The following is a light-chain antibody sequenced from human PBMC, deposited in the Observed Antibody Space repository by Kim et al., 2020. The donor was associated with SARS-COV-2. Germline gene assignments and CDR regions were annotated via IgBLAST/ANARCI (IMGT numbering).Light chain of an antibody. CDR1: ESIGTW. CDR3: QQVNSLPYT. V-gene: IGKV1D-12*01. J-gene: IGKJ2*01. Sequence: ASVGDRVPIACRASESIGTWLAWYQHKPGEAPKLLIQSASTVQRGVPPRFSGSGSGTDFTLSIHSLSPDDFATYFCQQVNSLPYTFGQGTKLEI. CDR2: SAS.